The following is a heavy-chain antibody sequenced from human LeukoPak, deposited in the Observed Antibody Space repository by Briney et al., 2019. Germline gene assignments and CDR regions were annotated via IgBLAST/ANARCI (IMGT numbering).Heavy chain of an antibody. Sequence: GGSLRLSCAASGFTFSSFGMHWIRQAPGKGLEWVAVIWYEGSNKYYADSVKGRFTISRDNFKNTLYLQMNSLRAEDTAVYYCAKDGVPDHGSYGPREYYFDYWGQGTLVTVSS. CDR2: IWYEGSNK. D-gene: IGHD5-18*01. CDR3: AKDGVPDHGSYGPREYYFDY. V-gene: IGHV3-33*06. J-gene: IGHJ4*02. CDR1: GFTFSSFG.